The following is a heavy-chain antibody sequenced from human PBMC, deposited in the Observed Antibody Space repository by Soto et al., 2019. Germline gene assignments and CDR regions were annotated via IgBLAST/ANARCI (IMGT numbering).Heavy chain of an antibody. CDR3: ARGGSGWLFDY. V-gene: IGHV1-8*01. J-gene: IGHJ4*02. CDR2: MNSNSGNA. CDR1: GYTFTGYD. Sequence: AAVRVSCKASGYTFTGYDINWVRQATGQGLEWMGWMNSNSGNAGYAQKFQGRVTMTRNTSISTAYMELSSLRSEDTAVYYCARGGSGWLFDYWGQGTLVTVSS. D-gene: IGHD6-19*01.